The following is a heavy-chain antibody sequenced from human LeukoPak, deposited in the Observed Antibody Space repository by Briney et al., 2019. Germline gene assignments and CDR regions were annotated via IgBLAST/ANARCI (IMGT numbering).Heavy chain of an antibody. V-gene: IGHV1-46*01. CDR2: INPSGGST. CDR1: AYTFTSYY. J-gene: IGHJ6*03. CDR3: ASRTGGVAAAGTDYYYYMDV. D-gene: IGHD6-13*01. Sequence: ASVKVSCKASAYTFTSYYMHWVRQAPGQGLEWMGIINPSGGSTSYAQKFQGRVTMTRDMSTSTVYMELSSLRSEDTAVYYCASRTGGVAAAGTDYYYYMDVWGKGTTVTVSS.